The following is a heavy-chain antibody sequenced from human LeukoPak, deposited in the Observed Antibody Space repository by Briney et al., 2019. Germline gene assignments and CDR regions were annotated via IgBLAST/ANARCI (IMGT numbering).Heavy chain of an antibody. CDR2: IIPIFGTA. D-gene: IGHD5-12*01. CDR3: ARSQEYSGYDIPAVWGY. CDR1: GGTFSSYA. J-gene: IGHJ4*02. Sequence: GASVKVSCKASGGTFSSYAISWVRQAPGQGLEWMGGIIPIFGTANYAQKFQGRVTITTDESTCTAYMELSSLRSEGTAVYYCARSQEYSGYDIPAVWGYWGQGTLVTVSS. V-gene: IGHV1-69*05.